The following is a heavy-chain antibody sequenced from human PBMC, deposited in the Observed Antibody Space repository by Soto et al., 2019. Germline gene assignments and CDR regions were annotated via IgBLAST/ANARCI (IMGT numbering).Heavy chain of an antibody. Sequence: GGSLRLSCAASGFTFSSYAMSWVRQAPGKGLEWVSAISGSGGSTYYADSVKGRFTISRDNSKNKLYLQMNSLRAEDTAVYYSSNLGYCSSTSCYAGYYMDVWGKWTTVTVSS. J-gene: IGHJ6*03. V-gene: IGHV3-23*01. CDR2: ISGSGGST. CDR1: GFTFSSYA. D-gene: IGHD2-2*01. CDR3: SNLGYCSSTSCYAGYYMDV.